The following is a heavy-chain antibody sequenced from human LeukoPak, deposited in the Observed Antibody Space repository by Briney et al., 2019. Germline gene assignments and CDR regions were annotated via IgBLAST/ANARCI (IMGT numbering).Heavy chain of an antibody. CDR2: INWNGGST. CDR1: GFTFDDYG. D-gene: IGHD5-18*01. J-gene: IGHJ6*03. CDR3: ARGGKAMVTLSYYYYYMDV. V-gene: IGHV3-20*04. Sequence: GGSLRLSCAASGFTFDDYGMSWVRQAPRKGLEWVSGINWNGGSTGYADSVKGRFTISKDNAKNSLYLQMNSLRAEDTALYYCARGGKAMVTLSYYYYYMDVWGKGTTVTVSS.